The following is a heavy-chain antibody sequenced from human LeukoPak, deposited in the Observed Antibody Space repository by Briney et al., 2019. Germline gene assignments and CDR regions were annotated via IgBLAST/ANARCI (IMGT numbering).Heavy chain of an antibody. CDR3: ARLGAYGDLNWFDP. V-gene: IGHV4-59*08. Sequence: SETLSLTCTVSGGSVSSYYWSWIRQPPGKGLEWIGYIYYSGSTKNNPSLKSRVTISVDTPKNQFSLKLTSVTAADTAVYYCARLGAYGDLNWFDPWGQGTLVTVSS. CDR1: GGSVSSYY. J-gene: IGHJ5*02. D-gene: IGHD4-17*01. CDR2: IYYSGST.